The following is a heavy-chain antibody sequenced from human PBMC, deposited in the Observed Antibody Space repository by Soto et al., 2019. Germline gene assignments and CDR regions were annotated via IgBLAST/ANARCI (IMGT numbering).Heavy chain of an antibody. J-gene: IGHJ4*02. Sequence: LGESLKISCKGSGYSFRSYWIGWVRQMPGKGLEWLGIIYPEDSDIRYSPSFQGQVTISTDKSISTAYLQWSSLKASDTAMYFCATGGSGAPYYFDYWGQGTLVTVSS. D-gene: IGHD3-16*01. V-gene: IGHV5-51*01. CDR2: IYPEDSDI. CDR1: GYSFRSYW. CDR3: ATGGSGAPYYFDY.